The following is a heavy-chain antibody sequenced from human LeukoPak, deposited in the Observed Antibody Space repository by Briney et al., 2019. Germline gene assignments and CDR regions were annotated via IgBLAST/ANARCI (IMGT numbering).Heavy chain of an antibody. J-gene: IGHJ4*02. CDR2: IYSGGST. CDR1: GGSISSDSYY. D-gene: IGHD6-13*01. V-gene: IGHV4-39*01. Sequence: SETLSLTCTVSGGSISSDSYYSGWIRQPPGKGLEWIGSIYSGGSTYYNPSLKSRVIISVDTSKNQFSLKVSSVTAADTAVYYCARQQIAAARFDDWGQGTLATVSS. CDR3: ARQQIAAARFDD.